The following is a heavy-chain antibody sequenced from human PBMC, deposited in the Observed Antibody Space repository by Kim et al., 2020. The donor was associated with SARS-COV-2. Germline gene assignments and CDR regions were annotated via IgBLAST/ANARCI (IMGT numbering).Heavy chain of an antibody. CDR3: ARDLAVAGTKNVDY. V-gene: IGHV3-30*07. D-gene: IGHD6-19*01. J-gene: IGHJ4*02. Sequence: ESVRSQFTTSRDNFKTTLHLKMNSLRAEDTAVYYCARDLAVAGTKNVDYWGQGTLVTVSS.